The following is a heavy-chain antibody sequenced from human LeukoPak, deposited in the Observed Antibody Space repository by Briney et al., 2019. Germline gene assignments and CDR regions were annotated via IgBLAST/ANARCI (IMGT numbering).Heavy chain of an antibody. CDR1: GLTFSTSG. Sequence: GGSLRLSCTASGLTFSTSGFNWVRQAPGKGLEWVASIGPTGSDRYHADSNKGRFTISRDNANNFLYLQMNSLRAEDTAVYYCATETNGRHYDYWGQGTLLTISS. CDR3: ATETNGRHYDY. V-gene: IGHV3-21*06. D-gene: IGHD1-14*01. J-gene: IGHJ4*02. CDR2: IGPTGSDR.